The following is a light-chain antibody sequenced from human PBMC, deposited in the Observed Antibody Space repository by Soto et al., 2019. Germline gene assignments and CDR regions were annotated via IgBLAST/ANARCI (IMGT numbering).Light chain of an antibody. CDR3: QQYITAPET. CDR2: GAS. Sequence: EIVFTQSPGTLSLSPGERATLSCRASQSVSSNYLAWYQQKPGQAPRLLIYGASSRATGTPDRFSGSGSGTDFTLTISRLEPEDFAVYHCQQYITAPETFGQGTKVDIK. J-gene: IGKJ1*01. V-gene: IGKV3-20*01. CDR1: QSVSSNY.